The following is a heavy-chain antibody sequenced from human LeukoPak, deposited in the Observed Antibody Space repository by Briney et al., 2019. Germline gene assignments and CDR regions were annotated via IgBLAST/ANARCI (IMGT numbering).Heavy chain of an antibody. Sequence: SETLSLTCAVYGGSFSGYYWSWIRQPPGKGLEWIGEINHSGSTNYNPSLNSRVTISVDTSKNQFSLTLSSVTAADTAVYYCARGRAVATIRYYYSGMDVWGQGTTVTVSS. J-gene: IGHJ6*02. CDR2: INHSGST. D-gene: IGHD5-12*01. CDR1: GGSFSGYY. CDR3: ARGRAVATIRYYYSGMDV. V-gene: IGHV4-34*01.